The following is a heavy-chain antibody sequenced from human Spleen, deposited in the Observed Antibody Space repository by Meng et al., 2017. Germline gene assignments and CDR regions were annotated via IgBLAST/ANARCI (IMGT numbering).Heavy chain of an antibody. Sequence: GGSLRLSCAASGFTFSSYWMHWVRQAPGKGLEWVAFISRGSNDIYYTESVKGRFTISRDNAKNSVYLQMNGLRADDTAVYYCVREGLWDGYNYYQWGQGTLVTV. V-gene: IGHV3-21*01. CDR1: GFTFSSYW. J-gene: IGHJ4*02. D-gene: IGHD5-24*01. CDR3: VREGLWDGYNYYQ. CDR2: ISRGSNDI.